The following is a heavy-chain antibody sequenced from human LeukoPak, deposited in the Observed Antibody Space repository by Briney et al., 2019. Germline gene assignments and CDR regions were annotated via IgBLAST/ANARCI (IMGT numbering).Heavy chain of an antibody. CDR1: GFTFSDYA. V-gene: IGHV3-23*01. CDR3: AKYGETGLLYFHY. D-gene: IGHD3-10*01. J-gene: IGHJ4*02. CDR2: INDNGDTT. Sequence: GGSLRLSCAASGFTFSDYAMSWVRQAPGKGLEWVSGINDNGDTTLYAGSVKGRFTISRDNSKNTLFLQMNSLRAEDTAVYYCAKYGETGLLYFHYWGQGTLVAVSS.